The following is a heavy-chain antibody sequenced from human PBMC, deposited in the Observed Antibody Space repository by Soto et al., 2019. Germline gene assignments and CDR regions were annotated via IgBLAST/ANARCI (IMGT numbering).Heavy chain of an antibody. CDR1: GFTFSSYA. D-gene: IGHD6-6*01. CDR3: ANNPSMAARHHYYYGMDV. CDR2: ISGSGGST. Sequence: EVQLLESGGGLVQPGGSLRLSCAASGFTFSSYAMSWVRQAPGKGLEWVSAISGSGGSTYYADSVKGRFTISRDNSKNTLYLQMNSLRAEDTAVYYCANNPSMAARHHYYYGMDVWGQGTTVTVSS. J-gene: IGHJ6*02. V-gene: IGHV3-23*01.